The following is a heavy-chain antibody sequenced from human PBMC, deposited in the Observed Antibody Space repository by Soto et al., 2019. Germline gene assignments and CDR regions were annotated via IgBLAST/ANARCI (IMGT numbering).Heavy chain of an antibody. CDR2: IYHSGST. Sequence: SETLSLTCAVSRDSICRSSWRSCVRRFPGKGLEWIGEIYHSGSTIYNPSFQSRVTLSVDKSKNEFSLKMSSVTAADTAVYYCTSKFGQLLADAFDIWGQGTMVT. CDR3: TSKFGQLLADAFDI. CDR1: RDSICRSSW. D-gene: IGHD3-10*01. J-gene: IGHJ3*02. V-gene: IGHV4-4*02.